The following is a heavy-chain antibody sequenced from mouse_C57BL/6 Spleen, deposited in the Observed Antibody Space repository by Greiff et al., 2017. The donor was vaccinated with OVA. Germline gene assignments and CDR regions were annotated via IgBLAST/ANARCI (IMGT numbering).Heavy chain of an antibody. Sequence: VQGVESGAELAKPGASVKLSCKASGYTFTSYWMHWVKQRPGQGLEWIGYLNPSSGYTKYNQKFKDKATLTADKSSSTAYMQLSSLTYEDSAVYYCEREERAQATCAYWGQGTLVTVSA. CDR2: LNPSSGYT. CDR1: GYTFTSYW. CDR3: EREERAQATCAY. D-gene: IGHD3-2*02. J-gene: IGHJ3*01. V-gene: IGHV1-7*01.